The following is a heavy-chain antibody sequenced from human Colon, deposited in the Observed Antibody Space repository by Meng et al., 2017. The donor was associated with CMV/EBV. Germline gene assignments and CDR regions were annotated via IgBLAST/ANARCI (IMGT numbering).Heavy chain of an antibody. D-gene: IGHD2-15*01. CDR3: ARSGSCSGGSCQRGAFDI. V-gene: IGHV6-1*01. Sequence: SQTRSLTGAISGDSVSSTSAAWNWIRQSPSRGLEWLGRTYYRSKWYNDYAVSVKSRITINPDTSKNQFSLQLNSVTPEDTAVYYCARSGSCSGGSCQRGAFDIWGQGTMVTVSS. CDR1: GDSVSSTSAA. CDR2: TYYRSKWYN. J-gene: IGHJ3*02.